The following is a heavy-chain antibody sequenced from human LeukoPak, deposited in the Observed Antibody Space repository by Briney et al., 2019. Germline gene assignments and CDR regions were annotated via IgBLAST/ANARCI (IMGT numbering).Heavy chain of an antibody. J-gene: IGHJ4*02. V-gene: IGHV3-7*03. CDR2: IKEDGPET. CDR1: GCIFSSNW. CDR3: AKEGRSLQTY. D-gene: IGHD5-24*01. Sequence: GGSLRLSCAASGCIFSSNWMSWVRLAPGKGLEWVANIKEDGPETYYVDSVKGRFTISRDNAKNSLYLQMNSLRVEDTAVYYCAKEGRSLQTYWGQGTLVTVSS.